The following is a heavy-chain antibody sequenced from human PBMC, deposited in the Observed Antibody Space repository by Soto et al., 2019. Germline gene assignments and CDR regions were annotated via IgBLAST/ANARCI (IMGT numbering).Heavy chain of an antibody. CDR1: GITFSTYG. J-gene: IGHJ2*01. D-gene: IGHD2-21*01. V-gene: IGHV3-30*03. CDR3: ARMEGIAWYVDL. CDR2: ISYDGSTK. Sequence: QVQLVESGGGVVQPGRSLRLSCVASGITFSTYGMHWGRQAPGKGLEWVGVISYDGSTKYYADSVKGRFTISRDNSKDTLYLQTKSFRPGDTAFYYCARMEGIAWYVDLWGRGTLVTVSS.